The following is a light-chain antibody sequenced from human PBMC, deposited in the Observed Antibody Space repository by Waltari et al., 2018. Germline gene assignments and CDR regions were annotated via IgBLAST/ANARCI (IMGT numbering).Light chain of an antibody. CDR1: QSVSSF. J-gene: IGKJ1*01. CDR2: GAS. CDR3: QKYDRLPAT. V-gene: IGKV3-20*01. Sequence: EIVLTQSPGTLSLSPGERGTLSCRARQSVSSFLAWYQQKPGQAPRLLIYGASTRATGIPDRFSGSGSGTDFSLTISRLEPEDFAVYYCQKYDRLPATFGQGTKVEIK.